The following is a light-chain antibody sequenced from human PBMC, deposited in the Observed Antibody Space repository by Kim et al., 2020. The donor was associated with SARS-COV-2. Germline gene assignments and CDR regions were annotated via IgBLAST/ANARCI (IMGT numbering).Light chain of an antibody. J-gene: IGLJ3*02. CDR2: GKN. CDR1: SLRSYY. V-gene: IGLV3-19*01. Sequence: SSELTQDPAVSVALGQTVRITCQGDSLRSYYASWYQQKPGQAPVLVIYGKNNRPSGIPDRFSGSSSGNTASLPITGAQAEDEADYYCNSRDSSGHHWVFG. CDR3: NSRDSSGHHWV.